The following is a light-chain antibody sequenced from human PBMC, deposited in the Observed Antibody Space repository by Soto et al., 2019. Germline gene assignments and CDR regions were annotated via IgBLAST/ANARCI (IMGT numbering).Light chain of an antibody. CDR2: AAS. CDR1: QGISSW. J-gene: IGKJ4*01. V-gene: IGKV1-12*01. CDR3: HQPTVSPLP. Sequence: DIQMTQSPSFVSASVGDRVTITCRASQGISSWLAWYQHKPGRAPKLLIHAASSLESGVPSRFSGVGSGTDFTLTITSRHPEDFATYYCHQPTVSPLPFGGGPRWRSN.